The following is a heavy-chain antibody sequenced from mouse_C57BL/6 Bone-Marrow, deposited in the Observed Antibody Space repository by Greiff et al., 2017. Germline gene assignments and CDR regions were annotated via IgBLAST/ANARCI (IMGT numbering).Heavy chain of an antibody. V-gene: IGHV14-1*01. CDR3: TTGSNYYAMDY. Sequence: EVQLQQSGAELVRPGASVKLSCTASGFNFKDYYMHWVKQRPEQGLEWIGRIDPEDGDTEYTPKFQGKATMTADTSSTTAYLQLSSLTSEDTAVYYCTTGSNYYAMDYWGQGTSVTVSS. CDR1: GFNFKDYY. J-gene: IGHJ4*01. D-gene: IGHD1-1*01. CDR2: IDPEDGDT.